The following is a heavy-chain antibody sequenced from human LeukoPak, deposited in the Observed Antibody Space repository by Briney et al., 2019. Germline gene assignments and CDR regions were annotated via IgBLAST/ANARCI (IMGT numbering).Heavy chain of an antibody. CDR3: ARVDTIYSRSSEWDFDY. D-gene: IGHD6-6*01. CDR1: GYTFTSHY. CDR2: INPSGGST. V-gene: IGHV1-46*01. J-gene: IGHJ4*02. Sequence: ASVKVSCKASGYTFTSHYMHWVRQAPGQGLEWMGIINPSGGSTSYAQKSQGRVTMTRDTSTSTVYMELSSLRSEDTAVYYCARVDTIYSRSSEWDFDYWGQGTLVTVSS.